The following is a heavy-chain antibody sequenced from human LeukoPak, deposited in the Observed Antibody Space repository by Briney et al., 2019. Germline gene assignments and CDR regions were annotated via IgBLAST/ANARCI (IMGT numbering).Heavy chain of an antibody. J-gene: IGHJ4*02. V-gene: IGHV3-7*01. CDR3: LTSTRSHRFDY. CDR1: GFTFSSCW. Sequence: GGSLRLSCAASGFTFSSCWMCWVRQAPGKGLEWVAIIKQDGSDKYYVDSVEGRFIISRDNAKNSLYLQMNSLRAEDTAVYYCLTSTRSHRFDYWGQGTLVTVSS. D-gene: IGHD2-15*01. CDR2: IKQDGSDK.